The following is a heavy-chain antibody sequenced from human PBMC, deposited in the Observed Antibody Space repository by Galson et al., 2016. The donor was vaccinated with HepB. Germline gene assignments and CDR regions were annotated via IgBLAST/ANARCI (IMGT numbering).Heavy chain of an antibody. CDR2: INPNSGGT. V-gene: IGHV1-2*02. J-gene: IGHJ2*01. CDR1: GYTFTGYY. CDR3: ARGPRMVLTPDWYFDL. D-gene: IGHD4/OR15-4a*01. Sequence: SVKVSCKASGYTFTGYYMHWVRQAPGQGLEWMGWINPNSGGTNYAQKFQGRVTMTWDTSISTAYMELSRLRSDDTAVYYCARGPRMVLTPDWYFDLWGRGTLVTVSS.